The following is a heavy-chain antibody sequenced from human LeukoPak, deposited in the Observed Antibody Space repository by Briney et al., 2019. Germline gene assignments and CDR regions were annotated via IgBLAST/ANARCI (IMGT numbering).Heavy chain of an antibody. D-gene: IGHD1-26*01. V-gene: IGHV1-2*02. CDR2: INPNSGGT. Sequence: ASVKVSCKASGYTFTGYYMHWLRQAAGQGLEWMGCINPNSGGTNYAQKFQGRLTMTRDTSISTAYIELSRLRSDDTAVYYCARVVGATNWYFDLWGRGTLVTVSS. CDR3: ARVVGATNWYFDL. J-gene: IGHJ2*01. CDR1: GYTFTGYY.